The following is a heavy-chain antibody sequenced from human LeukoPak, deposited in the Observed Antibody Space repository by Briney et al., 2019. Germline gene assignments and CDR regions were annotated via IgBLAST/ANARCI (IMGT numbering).Heavy chain of an antibody. CDR3: VRDIGNFEIDY. D-gene: IGHD1-7*01. CDR2: VHSNGKT. Sequence: SETLSLICSVSGGSIASGAYYWGWVRQSPGKGLDWIGSVHSNGKTYYNPSLNNRLIISADTSTDQFSLRLSPVTAADTAVYFCVRDIGNFEIDYWGQGTLVTVSS. CDR1: GGSIASGAYY. V-gene: IGHV4-39*02. J-gene: IGHJ4*02.